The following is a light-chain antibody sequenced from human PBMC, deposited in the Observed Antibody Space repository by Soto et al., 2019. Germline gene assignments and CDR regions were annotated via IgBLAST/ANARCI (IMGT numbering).Light chain of an antibody. J-gene: IGKJ1*01. CDR3: QQYHTYKT. V-gene: IGKV1-5*03. Sequence: DIQMPQSPSTLSASVGDRVTITCRASQSISIWLAWYQHNPAKAPKILIDKASSLESGVPSRFSGSGSGTDFTLTITSLQPEDFATYYCQQYHTYKTFGQGTKVDIK. CDR2: KAS. CDR1: QSISIW.